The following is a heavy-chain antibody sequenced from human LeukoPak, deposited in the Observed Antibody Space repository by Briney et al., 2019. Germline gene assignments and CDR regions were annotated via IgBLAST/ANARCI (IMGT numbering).Heavy chain of an antibody. CDR2: ISYDGGDP. D-gene: IGHD2/OR15-2a*01. CDR3: VSFYETY. V-gene: IGHV3-74*01. J-gene: IGHJ4*02. Sequence: GGSLRLSCAASGFTFSSYWMHWVRQAPGKGLVWVSRISYDGGDPSYADSVKGRFTISRDNAKNTLYLQMNSLRAEDTAVYYCVSFYETYWGRGTLVTVSS. CDR1: GFTFSSYW.